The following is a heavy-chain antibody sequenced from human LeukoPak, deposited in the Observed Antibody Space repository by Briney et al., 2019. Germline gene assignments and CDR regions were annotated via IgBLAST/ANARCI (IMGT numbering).Heavy chain of an antibody. CDR3: AREFRTYYDFWSGYHIFDF. V-gene: IGHV1-18*01. J-gene: IGHJ4*02. Sequence: ASVKVSCKASGYTFTTYAISWVRQAPGQGLEWMGWISAYNGNTNYAQKLQGRVTMTTDTSTSTAYMELRSLRSNDTAVYYCAREFRTYYDFWSGYHIFDFWGQGTLVTVSS. CDR1: GYTFTTYA. CDR2: ISAYNGNT. D-gene: IGHD3-3*01.